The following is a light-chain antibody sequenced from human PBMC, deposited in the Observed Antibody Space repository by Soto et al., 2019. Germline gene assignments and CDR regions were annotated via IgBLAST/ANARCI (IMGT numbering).Light chain of an antibody. Sequence: EIVFTPSPATLSLSPGERAPLSCRASQSVSSYLAWYQQKPGQAPRLLIYDASNRATGIPARFSGSGSGTDFTLTISSLEPEDFAVYYCQQRSNWPPITFGQGTRLEIK. CDR1: QSVSSY. CDR3: QQRSNWPPIT. J-gene: IGKJ5*01. CDR2: DAS. V-gene: IGKV3-11*01.